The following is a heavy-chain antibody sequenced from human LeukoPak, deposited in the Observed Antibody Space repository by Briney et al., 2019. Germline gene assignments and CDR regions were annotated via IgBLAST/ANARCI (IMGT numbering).Heavy chain of an antibody. CDR1: GYSFTSYW. Sequence: GESLKISCKGSGYSFTSYWIGWVRQMPGKGLEWMGIIYPGDSDTRYSPSFQGQVTISADKSISTAYLQWSSLKASDTAMYYCARHVRYYGSGRYYYYYMDVWGKGTTVTVSS. CDR2: IYPGDSDT. J-gene: IGHJ6*03. CDR3: ARHVRYYGSGRYYYYYMDV. V-gene: IGHV5-51*01. D-gene: IGHD3-10*01.